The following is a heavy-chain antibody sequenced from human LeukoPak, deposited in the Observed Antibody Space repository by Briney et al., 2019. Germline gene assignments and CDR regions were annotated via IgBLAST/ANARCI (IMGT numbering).Heavy chain of an antibody. CDR3: AELGITMIGGV. J-gene: IGHJ6*04. Sequence: GGSLTLSCAASGFTFSSYSMNWVRQAPGKGLEWVSYISSSSSTIYYADSVKGRFTISRDNAKNSLYLQMNSLRAEDTAVYYCAELGITMIGGVWGKGTTVTISS. D-gene: IGHD3-10*02. CDR2: ISSSSSTI. CDR1: GFTFSSYS. V-gene: IGHV3-48*04.